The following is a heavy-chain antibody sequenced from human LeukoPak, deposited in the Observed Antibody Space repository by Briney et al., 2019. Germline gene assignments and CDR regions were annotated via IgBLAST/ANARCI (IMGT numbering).Heavy chain of an antibody. J-gene: IGHJ4*02. CDR1: GFTFSSYA. CDR3: AKDGSLYCSGGSCYCGY. CDR2: ISGSGGST. V-gene: IGHV3-23*01. D-gene: IGHD2-15*01. Sequence: PGGSLRLSCAASGFTFSSYAMSWVRQAPGKGLEWVSAISGSGGSTYYADSVKGRFTISRDNSKNTLYLQMNSLRAEDTAVYYCAKDGSLYCSGGSCYCGYWGQGTLVTVSS.